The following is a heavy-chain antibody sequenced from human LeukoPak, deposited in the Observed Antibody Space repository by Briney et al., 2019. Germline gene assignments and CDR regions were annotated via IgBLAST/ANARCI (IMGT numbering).Heavy chain of an antibody. Sequence: GGSLRLSCVASGFTFTSYAMSWVRQAPGKGLEYVSSISSGNHMYYADSVQGRFTISRDHDKTSLYLQLNSLRGEDTAMYYCTREDCSDVRCYGASDAWGQGTLVTVSS. D-gene: IGHD2-15*01. CDR1: GFTFTSYA. V-gene: IGHV3-69-1*01. CDR2: ISSGNHM. CDR3: TREDCSDVRCYGASDA. J-gene: IGHJ5*02.